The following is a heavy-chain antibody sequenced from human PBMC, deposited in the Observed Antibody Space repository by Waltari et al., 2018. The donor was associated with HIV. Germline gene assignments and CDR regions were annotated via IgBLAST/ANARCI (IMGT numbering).Heavy chain of an antibody. V-gene: IGHV3-9*01. CDR1: GFTFDDYA. Sequence: EVQLVESGGGLVQPGRSLRLSCAASGFTFDDYAMHWVRQAPGKGLEWVSGISWNSGRIGYVASMKGRFTISRDNAKNSLYLQMNSLRVEDTAVYYCARESATSPRYAMDVWGQGTSVTVSS. CDR2: ISWNSGRI. D-gene: IGHD1-26*01. J-gene: IGHJ6*02. CDR3: ARESATSPRYAMDV.